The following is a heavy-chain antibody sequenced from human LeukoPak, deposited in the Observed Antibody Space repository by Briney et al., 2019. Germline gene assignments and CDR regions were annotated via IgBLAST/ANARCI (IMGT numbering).Heavy chain of an antibody. CDR3: ASAPAISPAILFDY. J-gene: IGHJ4*02. V-gene: IGHV4-31*03. Sequence: PSETLSLTCTVSGGSISSGGYYWSWIRQHPGKGLEWIGYIYYSGSTYYNPSLKSRVTISVDTSKNQFSLKLSSVTAADTAVYYCASAPAISPAILFDYWGQGTLVTVSS. CDR2: IYYSGST. CDR1: GGSISSGGYY. D-gene: IGHD2-2*01.